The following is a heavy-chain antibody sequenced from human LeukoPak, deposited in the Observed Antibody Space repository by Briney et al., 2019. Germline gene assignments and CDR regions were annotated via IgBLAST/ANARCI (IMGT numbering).Heavy chain of an antibody. V-gene: IGHV4-59*01. CDR3: ARGRVPPRSFGGSTGVVVPAAMVSMTH. Sequence: SETLSLTCTVSGGSISPYYWSWIRQPPGKGLEWIGYIYYSGSTNYNPSLKSRVAISLDTSKNQFSLKLSSVTAADTAVYYCARGRVPPRSFGGSTGVVVPAAMVSMTHWGQGTLVTVSS. CDR2: IYYSGST. CDR1: GGSISPYY. J-gene: IGHJ4*02. D-gene: IGHD2-2*01.